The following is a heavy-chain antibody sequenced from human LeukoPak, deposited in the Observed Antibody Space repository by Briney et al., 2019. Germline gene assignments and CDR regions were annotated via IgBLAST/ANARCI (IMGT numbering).Heavy chain of an antibody. V-gene: IGHV1-18*01. CDR2: ISAYNGNT. J-gene: IGHJ4*02. D-gene: IGHD6-13*01. CDR3: ARDEQQLSPGFDY. Sequence: ASVKVSCKASGYTFTSYGITWVRQAPGQGLEWMGWISAYNGNTNYAQKLQGRVTMTTDTSTSTANMELRSLRSDDTAVYYCARDEQQLSPGFDYWGKGTLVTVSS. CDR1: GYTFTSYG.